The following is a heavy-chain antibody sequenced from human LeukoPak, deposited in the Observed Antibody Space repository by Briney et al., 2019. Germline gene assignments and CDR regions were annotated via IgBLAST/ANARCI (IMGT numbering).Heavy chain of an antibody. D-gene: IGHD1-14*01. CDR3: ARSRPGLHDAFDI. Sequence: ASVKVSCKASGYTFTGYYMHWVRQAPGQGLEWMGWINPNSGGTNCAQKFQGRVTMTRDTSISTAYMELSRLRSDDTAVYYCARSRPGLHDAFDIWGQGTMVTVSS. J-gene: IGHJ3*02. V-gene: IGHV1-2*02. CDR1: GYTFTGYY. CDR2: INPNSGGT.